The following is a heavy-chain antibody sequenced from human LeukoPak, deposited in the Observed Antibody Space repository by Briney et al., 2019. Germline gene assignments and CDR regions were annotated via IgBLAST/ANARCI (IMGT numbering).Heavy chain of an antibody. CDR2: ISESGRST. CDR1: GFTFSSYA. D-gene: IGHD2-21*02. Sequence: PGGSLRLSCAASGFTFSSYAMTWVRQAPGKGLEWVSSISESGRSTYYAESVKGRFTISRDNSKNTLYLQMNSLRAEDTAVYYCAKDRRVTPLGYFDYWGQGTLVTVSS. J-gene: IGHJ4*02. CDR3: AKDRRVTPLGYFDY. V-gene: IGHV3-23*01.